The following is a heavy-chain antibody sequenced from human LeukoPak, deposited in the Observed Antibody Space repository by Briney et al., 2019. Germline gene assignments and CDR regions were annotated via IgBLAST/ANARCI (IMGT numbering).Heavy chain of an antibody. D-gene: IGHD3-10*01. J-gene: IGHJ4*02. V-gene: IGHV4-59*12. CDR2: IYYSGST. CDR3: AGIYGSGSSSGDY. CDR1: GGSITSYY. Sequence: PSETLSLTCTVSGGSITSYYWSWIRQPPGKGLEWIGYIYYSGSTNYNPSLKSRVTISVDTSKNQFSLKLSSVTAADTAVYYCAGIYGSGSSSGDYWGQGTLVTVSS.